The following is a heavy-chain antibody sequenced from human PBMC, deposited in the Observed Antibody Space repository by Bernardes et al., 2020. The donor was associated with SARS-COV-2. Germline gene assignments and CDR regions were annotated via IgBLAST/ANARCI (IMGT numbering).Heavy chain of an antibody. J-gene: IGHJ6*02. CDR3: ARDIGGYYDCGSGYRGQLPNDYPLYYYGMDV. CDR1: GFTFSSYW. V-gene: IGHV3-74*01. Sequence: GGSLRLSCAASGFTFSSYWMHWVRQAPGKGLVWVSGIRSDGSRTNYADSVKGRFTISRDNSKNTLYLQMNSLRAEDTAVYYCARDIGGYYDCGSGYRGQLPNDYPLYYYGMDVWGQGTTVTVSS. CDR2: IRSDGSRT. D-gene: IGHD3-3*01.